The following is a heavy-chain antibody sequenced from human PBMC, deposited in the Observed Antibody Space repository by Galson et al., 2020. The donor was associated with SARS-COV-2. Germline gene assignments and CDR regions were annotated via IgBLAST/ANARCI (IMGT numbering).Heavy chain of an antibody. CDR1: GFSLSTSGMC. V-gene: IGHV2-70*11. CDR3: ARIPAFPQGRVDAPLRYYYYGMDV. CDR2: IDWDDDT. Sequence: SGPTLVKPTQTLTLTCTFSGFSLSTSGMCVSWIRQPPGKALEWLARIDWDDDTYYSTSLKTRLTISKDTPKNQVVLTMTNMDPVDTATYYCARIPAFPQGRVDAPLRYYYYGMDVWGQGTTVTVSS. J-gene: IGHJ6*02. D-gene: IGHD3-16*01.